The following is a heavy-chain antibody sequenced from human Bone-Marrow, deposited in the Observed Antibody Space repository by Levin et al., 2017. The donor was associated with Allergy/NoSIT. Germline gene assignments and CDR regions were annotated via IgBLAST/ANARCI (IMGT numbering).Heavy chain of an antibody. CDR1: GDSFSSAGFF. Sequence: SQTLSLTCTVSGDSFSSAGFFWSWVRQPPGKGLEWIGYISYSGTPYYNPSLKSRLTISINTPENQFSLNLRSVTAADTAVYYCARDGKSCTGYGAWGQGTLVTVS. J-gene: IGHJ5*02. CDR2: ISYSGTP. CDR3: ARDGKSCTGYGA. D-gene: IGHD2-8*02. V-gene: IGHV4-30-4*01.